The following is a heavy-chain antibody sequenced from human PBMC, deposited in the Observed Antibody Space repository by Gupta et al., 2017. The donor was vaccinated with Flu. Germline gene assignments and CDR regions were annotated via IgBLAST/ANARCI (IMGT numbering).Heavy chain of an antibody. CDR3: ARGYDSGDFDF. D-gene: IGHD3-22*01. CDR2: MNPNTGGT. Sequence: VQSGAEVKKPGASVRVSCKASGSTFTSYDINWVRQATGQGLQWVGWMNPNTGGTGYAQNFQGRVTMTRKISISTAYLELSSLTSEDTAVYYCARGYDSGDFDFWGQGTRVTVSS. J-gene: IGHJ4*02. V-gene: IGHV1-8*01. CDR1: GSTFTSYD.